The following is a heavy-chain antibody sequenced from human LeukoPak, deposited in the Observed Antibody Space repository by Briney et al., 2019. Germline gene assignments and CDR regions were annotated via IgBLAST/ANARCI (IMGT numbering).Heavy chain of an antibody. J-gene: IGHJ4*02. D-gene: IGHD3-10*01. V-gene: IGHV3-30*02. CDR3: AKPTSLKDANYGLTVTNY. Sequence: PGGSLRLSCAASGFNFSAYGMHRVRQAPGKGLEWVTFIRYDGNIKYYADSVKGRFTISRDNSKNTLDLQMNSLRVEDTAVYYCAKPTSLKDANYGLTVTNYWGQGILVTVSS. CDR2: IRYDGNIK. CDR1: GFNFSAYG.